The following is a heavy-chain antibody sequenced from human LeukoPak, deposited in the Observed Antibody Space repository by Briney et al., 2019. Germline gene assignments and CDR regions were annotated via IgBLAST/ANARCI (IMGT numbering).Heavy chain of an antibody. Sequence: PGGSLRLSCAASGFTFSRYWMHWVRQAPGKGLVWVSRINSDGSSTSYADSVKGRFTISRDNAKNTLYLQMNSLRAEDTAVYYCAREGVVPADPLDYWGQGTLVTFSS. D-gene: IGHD2-2*01. CDR3: AREGVVPADPLDY. CDR1: GFTFSRYW. V-gene: IGHV3-74*01. CDR2: INSDGSST. J-gene: IGHJ4*02.